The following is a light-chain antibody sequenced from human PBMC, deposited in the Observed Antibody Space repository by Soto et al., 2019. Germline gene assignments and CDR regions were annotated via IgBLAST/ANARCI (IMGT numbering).Light chain of an antibody. CDR2: LNSDGSH. CDR1: SGHSSYA. V-gene: IGLV4-69*01. CDR3: QTGGTGYV. J-gene: IGLJ1*01. Sequence: QPVLTQSPSASASLGASVKLTCTLSSGHSSYAIAGHQQQPEKGPRYLMKLNSDGSHSKGDGIPDRFSGSSSGAERYLTIASHQSEDEADYYCQTGGTGYVFVTGTKLTVL.